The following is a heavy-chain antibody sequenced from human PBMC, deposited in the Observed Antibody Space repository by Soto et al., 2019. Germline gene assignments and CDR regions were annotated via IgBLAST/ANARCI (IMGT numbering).Heavy chain of an antibody. Sequence: QVQLVQSGAEVKKPGASVKVSCKTSGYNFTTYYIHWVRQAPGQGLEWMGMIVPTGGSTTYTQRFQGRVTMTRDTSTSTVFMELSSLKSEDTAVYYCASAPRRATIDDYWGQGTLVTVSS. CDR3: ASAPRRATIDDY. V-gene: IGHV1-46*01. CDR1: GYNFTTYY. CDR2: IVPTGGST. J-gene: IGHJ4*02.